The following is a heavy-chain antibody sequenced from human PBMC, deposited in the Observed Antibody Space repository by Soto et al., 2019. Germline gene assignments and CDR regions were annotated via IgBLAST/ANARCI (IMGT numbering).Heavy chain of an antibody. CDR3: AKGTWSDAFDI. CDR2: IKQDRSEK. V-gene: IGHV3-7*01. D-gene: IGHD6-13*01. CDR1: GFTFSTYW. Sequence: PGGSLRLSCAASGFTFSTYWMTWVRQAPGKGLGWVANIKQDRSEKDYVDSVKGRFTISRDNAKNSLSLQMNSLRAEDTAVYYCAKGTWSDAFDIWGQGTMVTVSS. J-gene: IGHJ3*02.